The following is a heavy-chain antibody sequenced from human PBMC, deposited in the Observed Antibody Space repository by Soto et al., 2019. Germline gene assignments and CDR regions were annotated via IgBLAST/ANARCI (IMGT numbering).Heavy chain of an antibody. CDR3: ARCFKAAAGTYYYYYGMDV. Sequence: ASVKVSCKASGYTFTSYDINWVRQATGQGLEWMGWMNPNSGNTGYAQKFQGRVTMTRNTSISTAYMELSSLRSEDTAVYYCARCFKAAAGTYYYYYGMDVWGQGTTVTVSS. CDR1: GYTFTSYD. D-gene: IGHD6-13*01. CDR2: MNPNSGNT. J-gene: IGHJ6*02. V-gene: IGHV1-8*01.